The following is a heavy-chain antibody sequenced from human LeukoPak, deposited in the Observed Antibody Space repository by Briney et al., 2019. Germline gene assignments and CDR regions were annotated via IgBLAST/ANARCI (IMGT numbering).Heavy chain of an antibody. D-gene: IGHD1-1*01. J-gene: IGHJ4*02. V-gene: IGHV3-23*01. CDR3: GKVVWTVSGPTDY. CDR2: ISGSGGTT. CDR1: GFTFSSDA. Sequence: GGSLRLSCAAAGFTFSSDAMTWVRQAPGKGREWLSGISGSGGTTYYAHSVKGRFTISRDNSKNTLSLQTNSLRAADTAVYYCGKVVWTVSGPTDYWGQGTLVAVSS.